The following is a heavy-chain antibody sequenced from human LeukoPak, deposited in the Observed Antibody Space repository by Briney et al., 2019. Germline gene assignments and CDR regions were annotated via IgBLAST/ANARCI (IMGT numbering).Heavy chain of an antibody. J-gene: IGHJ4*02. CDR1: GGSISSSSYY. CDR2: IYYSGST. V-gene: IGHV4-39*01. CDR3: ARQEVAARPGYFDY. Sequence: SETLSLTCTVSGGSISSSSYYWGWIRQPPGKGLEWIGSIYYSGSTYYNPSLKSRVTISVDTSKNQFSLKLSSVTAADTAVYYCARQEVAARPGYFDYWGQGTLVTVSS. D-gene: IGHD6-6*01.